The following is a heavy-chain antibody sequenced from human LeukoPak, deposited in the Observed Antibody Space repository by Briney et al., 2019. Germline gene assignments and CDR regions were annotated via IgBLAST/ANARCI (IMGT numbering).Heavy chain of an antibody. Sequence: PGGSLRLSCAASGFTFSSYAMSWVRQAPGKGLEWVSAISGGGDSTYYADSVKGRFTISRDNSKNTLYLQMNTLRAEDTAMYYCAKYGSSAYPPSDYWGQGTLVTVSS. J-gene: IGHJ4*02. D-gene: IGHD3-22*01. CDR1: GFTFSSYA. CDR2: ISGGGDST. V-gene: IGHV3-23*01. CDR3: AKYGSSAYPPSDY.